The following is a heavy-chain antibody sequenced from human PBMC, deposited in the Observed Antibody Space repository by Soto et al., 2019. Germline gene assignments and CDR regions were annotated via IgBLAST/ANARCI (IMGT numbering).Heavy chain of an antibody. J-gene: IGHJ6*03. V-gene: IGHV1-3*01. CDR1: GYTFTSYA. D-gene: IGHD2-2*01. Sequence: ASVKVSCTASGYTFTSYAMHCVRQAPGQRLDWMGRINAGNGNTKYSQKFQGRVTITRDTSASTAYMELSSLRSEDTAVYYCVRDDVGYCSSTSCYYYYMDVWGKGTTVTVSS. CDR3: VRDDVGYCSSTSCYYYYMDV. CDR2: INAGNGNT.